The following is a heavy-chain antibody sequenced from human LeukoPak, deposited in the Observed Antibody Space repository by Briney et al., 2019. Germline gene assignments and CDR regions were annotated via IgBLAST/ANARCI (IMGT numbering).Heavy chain of an antibody. Sequence: PGGSLRLSCPASGFTSSSYSINWVRQAPGKGLEWVSAISGSGGSTYYADSVKGRFTISRDNSKNTLYLQMDSLRAEDTAVYYCAKGLVTMIPDAFDIWGQGTMVTVSS. D-gene: IGHD3-22*01. CDR2: ISGSGGST. CDR1: GFTSSSYS. CDR3: AKGLVTMIPDAFDI. J-gene: IGHJ3*02. V-gene: IGHV3-23*01.